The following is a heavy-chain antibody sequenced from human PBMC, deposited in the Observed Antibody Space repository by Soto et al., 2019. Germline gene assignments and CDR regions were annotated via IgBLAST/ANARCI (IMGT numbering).Heavy chain of an antibody. V-gene: IGHV4-59*01. Sequence: QVQLQESGPGLVKPSETLSLTCTVSGGSISSYYWSWIRQPPGKGLEWIGYIYYSGSTNYNPSLKSRVTISVDTSKNQFSLKLSSVTAADTAVYYCARQPSLTVVRENYFDGMDVWGQRTTVTVSS. CDR1: GGSISSYY. J-gene: IGHJ6*02. CDR2: IYYSGST. CDR3: ARQPSLTVVRENYFDGMDV. D-gene: IGHD3-10*01.